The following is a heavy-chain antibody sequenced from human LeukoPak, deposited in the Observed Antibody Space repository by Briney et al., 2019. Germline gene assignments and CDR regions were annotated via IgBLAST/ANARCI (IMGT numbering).Heavy chain of an antibody. J-gene: IGHJ4*02. D-gene: IGHD3-10*01. Sequence: GGSLRLSCAASGFSFTNYAMHWVRQAPGKGLEWVAFIRYDASYQNYPDSVKGRFTISRDISKNTLYLQMNSLRAEDTAVYFCAKGGDRGNYYFDSWGQGTLVSVSS. CDR3: AKGGDRGNYYFDS. CDR2: IRYDASYQ. CDR1: GFSFTNYA. V-gene: IGHV3-30*02.